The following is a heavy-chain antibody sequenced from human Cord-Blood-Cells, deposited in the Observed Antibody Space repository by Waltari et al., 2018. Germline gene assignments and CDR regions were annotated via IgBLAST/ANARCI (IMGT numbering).Heavy chain of an antibody. CDR3: AREGHSSGWSFDY. V-gene: IGHV3-53*01. Sequence: EVQLVESGGGLIQPGGSLRLSCAASGFTVSSNYMSWVRQAPGKGLEWVSVIYSGGSTYYADSVKGRFTISRDNSKNTLYLQMNSLRAEDTAVYYCAREGHSSGWSFDYWGQGTLVTVSS. J-gene: IGHJ4*02. CDR2: IYSGGST. CDR1: GFTVSSNY. D-gene: IGHD6-19*01.